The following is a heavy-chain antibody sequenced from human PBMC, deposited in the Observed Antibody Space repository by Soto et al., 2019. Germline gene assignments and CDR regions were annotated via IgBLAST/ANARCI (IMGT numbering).Heavy chain of an antibody. CDR2: IRTKPNNYAT. CDR3: XXXXXXXXXXXAFDS. V-gene: IGHV3-73*02. CDR1: GFSFSGTA. J-gene: IGHJ4*02. Sequence: DVQLVEFGGGLVQPGGSLKLSCTTSGFSFSGTAMHWVRQASGKGLEWVGRIRTKPNNYATTYAASVTGRFTISRDDSXXXXXXXXXXXXXXXXXXXXXXXXXXXXXXXXAFDSWGQGALVTVSS.